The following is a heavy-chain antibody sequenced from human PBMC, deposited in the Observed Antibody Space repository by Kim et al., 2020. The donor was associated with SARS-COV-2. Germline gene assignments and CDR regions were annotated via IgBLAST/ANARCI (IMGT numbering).Heavy chain of an antibody. CDR3: ARHHLGGQNVPIDY. D-gene: IGHD1-1*01. J-gene: IGHJ4*02. V-gene: IGHV3-11*03. Sequence: SVEGRYTISRDTAKNCLYLQMNSLKAEETALYYCARHHLGGQNVPIDYWGQGTLVTVSS.